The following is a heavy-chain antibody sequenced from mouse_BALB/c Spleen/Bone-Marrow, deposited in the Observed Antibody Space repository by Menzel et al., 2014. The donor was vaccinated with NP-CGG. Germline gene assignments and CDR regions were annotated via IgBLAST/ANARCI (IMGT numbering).Heavy chain of an antibody. D-gene: IGHD1-1*01. J-gene: IGHJ2*01. CDR1: GYSFTGYT. CDR3: ARTAYFYGRGYFDY. CDR2: INPNSGGT. Sequence: DVKLVESGPELVMPGASMKISCKASGYSFTGYTMNWVKQSHGKNLEWIGLINPNSGGTSYNQKFKGKATLNVDKSSSTAYMELLSLTSEDSAVYYCARTAYFYGRGYFDYWGQGTTLTVSS. V-gene: IGHV1-18*01.